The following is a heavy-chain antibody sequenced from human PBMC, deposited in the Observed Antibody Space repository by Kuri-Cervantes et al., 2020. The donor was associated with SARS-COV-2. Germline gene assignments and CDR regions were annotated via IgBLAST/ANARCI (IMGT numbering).Heavy chain of an antibody. CDR3: ARDCPFVDTAMWSY. CDR2: ISSSSTI. CDR1: GFTFSDYY. V-gene: IGHV3-69-1*01. Sequence: GESLKISCAASGFTFSDYYMNWVRQAPGKGLEWVSSISSSSTIYNADSVKGRFTISRDNAKNSLYLQMNSLRAEDTAVYYCARDCPFVDTAMWSYWGQGTLVTVSS. D-gene: IGHD5-18*01. J-gene: IGHJ4*02.